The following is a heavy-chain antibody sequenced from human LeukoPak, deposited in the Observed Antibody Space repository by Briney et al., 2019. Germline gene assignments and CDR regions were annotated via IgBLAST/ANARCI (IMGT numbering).Heavy chain of an antibody. CDR3: ARGPWGLPFDY. V-gene: IGHV1-18*01. J-gene: IGHJ4*02. Sequence: ASVKVSCKASGGTFSSYAISWVRQAPGQGLEWMGWISAYNGNTNYAQKLQGRVTMTTDTSTSTAYMELRSLRSDDTAVYYCARGPWGLPFDYWGQGTLVTVSS. CDR1: GGTFSSYA. CDR2: ISAYNGNT. D-gene: IGHD7-27*01.